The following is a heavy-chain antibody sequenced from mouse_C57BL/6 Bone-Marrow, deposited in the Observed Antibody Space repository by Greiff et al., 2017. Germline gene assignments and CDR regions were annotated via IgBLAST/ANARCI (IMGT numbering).Heavy chain of an antibody. CDR3: ARRDSSGYVDAMDY. CDR1: GFTFSDYG. J-gene: IGHJ4*01. Sequence: EVKLMESGGGLVQPGGSLKLSCAASGFTFSDYGMAWVRQAPRKGPEWVAFISNLAYSIYYADTVTGRFTISRENAKNTLYLEMSSLRSEYTAMYYCARRDSSGYVDAMDYWGQGTSVTVSS. V-gene: IGHV5-15*01. D-gene: IGHD3-2*02. CDR2: ISNLAYSI.